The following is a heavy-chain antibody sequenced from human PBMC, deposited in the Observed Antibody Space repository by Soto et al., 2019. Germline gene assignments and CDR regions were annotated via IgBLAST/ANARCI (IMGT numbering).Heavy chain of an antibody. CDR1: GYTFTSYD. CDR2: MNPNSGNT. J-gene: IGHJ4*02. Sequence: GASVKVSCKASGYTFTSYDIDWVRQATGQGLEWMGWMNPNSGNTGYAQKFQGRVTMTRNTSISTAYMELSSLRSEDTAVYYCARGRPPPRRGRSSGTPGDYWGQGTLVTVSS. D-gene: IGHD3-10*01. CDR3: ARGRPPPRRGRSSGTPGDY. V-gene: IGHV1-8*01.